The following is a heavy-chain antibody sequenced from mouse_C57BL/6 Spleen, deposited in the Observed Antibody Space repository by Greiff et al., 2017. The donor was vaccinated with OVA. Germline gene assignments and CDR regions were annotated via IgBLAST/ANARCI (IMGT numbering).Heavy chain of an antibody. J-gene: IGHJ4*01. CDR1: GFTFSSYG. Sequence: DVMLVESGGDLVKPGGSLKLSCAASGFTFSSYGMSWVRQTPDKRLEWVATISSGGSYTYYPDSVKGRFTISRDNAKNTLYLQMSSLKSEDTAMYYCASSVVAEGYAMDYWGQGTSVTVSS. CDR2: ISSGGSYT. V-gene: IGHV5-6*02. CDR3: ASSVVAEGYAMDY. D-gene: IGHD1-1*01.